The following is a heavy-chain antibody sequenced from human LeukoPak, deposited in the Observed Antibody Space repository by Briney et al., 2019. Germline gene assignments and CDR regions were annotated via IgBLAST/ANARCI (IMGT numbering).Heavy chain of an antibody. D-gene: IGHD3-16*01. J-gene: IGHJ4*02. CDR1: GGSISSGSYY. V-gene: IGHV4-61*10. Sequence: PETLSLTCTVSGGSISSGSYYWSWIRQPAGKGLEWIGYIYYSGSTNYNPSLKSRVTISVDTSKNQFSLKLSSVTAADTAVHYCARHGGRVGPAVGQADYWGQGTLVTVSS. CDR2: IYYSGST. CDR3: ARHGGRVGPAVGQADY.